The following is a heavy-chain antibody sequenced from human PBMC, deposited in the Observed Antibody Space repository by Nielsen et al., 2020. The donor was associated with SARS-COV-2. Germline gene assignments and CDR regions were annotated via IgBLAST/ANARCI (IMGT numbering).Heavy chain of an antibody. Sequence: SETLSLTCTVSGGSISSSSYYWSWIRQPPGKGLEWIGYVYYSGSTNYNPSLKSRVTISVDTSKNQFSLKLRSVTAADTAVYYCARDRGDGSTRYGYYGMDVWGQGTTVTVSS. CDR1: GGSISSSSYY. CDR2: VYYSGST. CDR3: ARDRGDGSTRYGYYGMDV. J-gene: IGHJ6*02. V-gene: IGHV4-61*01. D-gene: IGHD3-10*01.